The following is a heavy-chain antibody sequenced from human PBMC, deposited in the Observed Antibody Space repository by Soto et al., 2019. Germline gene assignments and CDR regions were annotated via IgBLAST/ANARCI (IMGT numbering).Heavy chain of an antibody. V-gene: IGHV1-3*01. J-gene: IGHJ5*02. Sequence: ASVKVYCTASGYTFTSYDINWVRQAPGQRLEWMGWMNATNGNTNYSPKFQGRVTITRDTSASTAYMELSSLRSEDTAVYYCVRRHVSATGIDWFDPWGQGTLVTVSS. CDR3: VRRHVSATGIDWFDP. CDR1: GYTFTSYD. D-gene: IGHD6-13*01. CDR2: MNATNGNT.